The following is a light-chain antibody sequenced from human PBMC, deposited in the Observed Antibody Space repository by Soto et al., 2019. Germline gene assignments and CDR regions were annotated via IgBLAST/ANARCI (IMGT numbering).Light chain of an antibody. CDR1: QSISSY. J-gene: IGKJ3*01. Sequence: DIQMTQSPSSLSASVGDRVTITCRASQSISSYLNWYQQKPGKAPKLLIYAASSLQSGVPSRFSGSGSGTDFNLPISSLQTEDFATYYCQQDYSTPLTFGPGTKVDIK. CDR3: QQDYSTPLT. V-gene: IGKV1-39*01. CDR2: AAS.